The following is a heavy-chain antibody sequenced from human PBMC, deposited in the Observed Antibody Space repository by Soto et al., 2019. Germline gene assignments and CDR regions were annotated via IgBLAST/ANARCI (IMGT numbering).Heavy chain of an antibody. CDR2: IHSTENT. J-gene: IGHJ4*02. D-gene: IGHD6-13*01. CDR1: GGSISSYY. Sequence: SETLSLTCTVSGGSISSYYWSWIRQPAGKGMEWIGRIHSTENTNYNPSLKSRVTMSIDTSNNQFSLKLSSLTAADTAVYYCARALSSAAGLYFDYWGQGTLVTVSS. CDR3: ARALSSAAGLYFDY. V-gene: IGHV4-4*07.